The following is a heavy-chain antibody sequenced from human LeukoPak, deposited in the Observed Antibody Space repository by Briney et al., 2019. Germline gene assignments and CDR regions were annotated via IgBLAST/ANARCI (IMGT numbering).Heavy chain of an antibody. CDR2: ISGSGGRT. J-gene: IGHJ4*02. CDR1: GFTFSRYG. V-gene: IGHV3-23*01. Sequence: GGTLRLSCAASGFTFSRYGMSWVRQAPGKGLEWVSAISGSGGRTYYADSVKGRFTISRDNSKNTLYLQMSSLRADDTALFYCAKPAYYSDSGSFPTQYYFDYWGQGTLVTVSS. D-gene: IGHD3-10*01. CDR3: AKPAYYSDSGSFPTQYYFDY.